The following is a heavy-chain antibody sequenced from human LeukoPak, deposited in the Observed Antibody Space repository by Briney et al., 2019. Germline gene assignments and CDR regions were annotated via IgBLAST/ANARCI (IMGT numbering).Heavy chain of an antibody. CDR3: ARDVATITSWFDP. V-gene: IGHV1-2*02. CDR1: GYTFTGYY. D-gene: IGHD5-12*01. J-gene: IGHJ5*02. CDR2: INPNSGGT. Sequence: ASAKVSCKASGYTFTGYYMHWVRQAPGQGLEWMGWINPNSGGTNYAQKFQGRVTMTRDTSISTAYMELSRLRSDDTAVYYCARDVATITSWFDPWGQGTLVTVSS.